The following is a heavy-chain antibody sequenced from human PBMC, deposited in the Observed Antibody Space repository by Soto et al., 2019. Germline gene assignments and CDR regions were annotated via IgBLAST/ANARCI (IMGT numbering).Heavy chain of an antibody. J-gene: IGHJ4*02. CDR2: ISGSGDST. CDR3: AKDRRVGITPYFDY. D-gene: IGHD1-26*01. V-gene: IGHV3-23*01. Sequence: PGGSLRLSCAASGFTFSSYVMSWVRQAPGKGLEWASTISGSGDSTYYADSVKGRFTISRDNSKNTLSLQMDSLRAEDTAVYYCAKDRRVGITPYFDYWGQGTLVTVSS. CDR1: GFTFSSYV.